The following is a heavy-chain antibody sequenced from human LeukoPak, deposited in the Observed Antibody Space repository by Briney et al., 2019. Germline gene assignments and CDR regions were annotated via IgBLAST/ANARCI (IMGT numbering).Heavy chain of an antibody. V-gene: IGHV3-23*01. CDR3: AKDPLVRGVTYDY. D-gene: IGHD3-10*01. CDR2: ISGSGGST. Sequence: GGSLRLSCAASGFTFNSYAMSWVRQAPGKGLEWVSAISGSGGSTYYADSVKGRFTISRDNSKNTLYPQMNSLRAEDTAVYYCAKDPLVRGVTYDYWGQGTLVTVSS. J-gene: IGHJ4*02. CDR1: GFTFNSYA.